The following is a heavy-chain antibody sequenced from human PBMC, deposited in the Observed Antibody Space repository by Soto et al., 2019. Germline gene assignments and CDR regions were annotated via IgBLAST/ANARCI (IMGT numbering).Heavy chain of an antibody. CDR3: ATFTAMGQYFDY. D-gene: IGHD5-18*01. CDR1: GYSFTSYW. CDR2: IYPGDSDT. V-gene: IGHV5-51*01. Sequence: PXXSLKISFKGSGYSFTSYWICWVPQMPGKGLEWMGIIYPGDSDTRYSPSFQGQVTISADKSISTAYLQWSRMKASYTAMYYCATFTAMGQYFDYWGQGTLVTVSS. J-gene: IGHJ4*02.